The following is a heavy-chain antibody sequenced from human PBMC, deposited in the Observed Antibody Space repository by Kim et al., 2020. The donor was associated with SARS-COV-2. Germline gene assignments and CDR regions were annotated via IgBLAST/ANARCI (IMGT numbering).Heavy chain of an antibody. CDR2: IYYSGST. V-gene: IGHV4-39*01. CDR1: GGSISSSSYY. Sequence: SETLSLTCTVSGGSISSSSYYWGWIRQPPGKGLEWIGSIYYSGSTYYNPSLKSRVTISVDTSKNQFSLKLSSVTAADTAVYYCASTMVRGVIHRYYGMDVWRQGTTVTVSS. D-gene: IGHD3-10*01. CDR3: ASTMVRGVIHRYYGMDV. J-gene: IGHJ6*02.